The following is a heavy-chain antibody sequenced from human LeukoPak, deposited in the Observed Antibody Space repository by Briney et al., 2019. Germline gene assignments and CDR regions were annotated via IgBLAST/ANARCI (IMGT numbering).Heavy chain of an antibody. CDR1: GGSISSSSYY. J-gene: IGHJ6*03. CDR3: ARVVRLTYYYYYMDV. CDR2: IYYSGST. V-gene: IGHV4-39*01. Sequence: SETLSLTCTVSGGSISSSSYYWGWIRQPPGKGLEWIGSIYYSGSTYYNPSLKSRVTISVDTSKNQFSLKLSSVTAADTAVYYCARVVRLTYYYYYMDVWGKGTTVTVSS.